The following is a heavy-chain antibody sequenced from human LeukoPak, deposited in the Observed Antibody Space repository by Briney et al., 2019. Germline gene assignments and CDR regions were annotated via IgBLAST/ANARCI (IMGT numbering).Heavy chain of an antibody. CDR3: AREGYYYGFDI. Sequence: GGSLRLSCAASGFTFSAYSMNWVRQAPGKGLEWVSSISSSSSYMYYADSVKGRLTISRDNAKNSLHLQMNSLRAEDTAVYYCAREGYYYGFDIWGQGTMVTVSS. J-gene: IGHJ3*02. V-gene: IGHV3-21*01. CDR1: GFTFSAYS. D-gene: IGHD3-10*01. CDR2: ISSSSSYM.